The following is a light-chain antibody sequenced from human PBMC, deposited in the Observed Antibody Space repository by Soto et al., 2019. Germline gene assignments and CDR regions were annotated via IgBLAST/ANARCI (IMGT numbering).Light chain of an antibody. J-gene: IGKJ2*01. CDR2: QVS. CDR3: MQGTHWPRT. CDR1: QSLVYSDGNTY. Sequence: DVLMTQSPLSLPVTLGQPASMSCRSSQSLVYSDGNTYLNWFQQRPGQSPRRLIYQVSNRDSGEPDRFSGSGSGTDFTLKISRVEAEDVGVYSCMQGTHWPRTFGQGTKLEIK. V-gene: IGKV2-30*01.